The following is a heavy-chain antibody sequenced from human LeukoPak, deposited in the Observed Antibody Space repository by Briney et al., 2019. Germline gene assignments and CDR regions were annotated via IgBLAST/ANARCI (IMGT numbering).Heavy chain of an antibody. CDR3: AGLTYYYGSGIRF. CDR1: GGSISSYY. J-gene: IGHJ4*02. D-gene: IGHD3-10*01. V-gene: IGHV4-59*12. Sequence: SETLSLTCTVSGGSISSYYWSWIRQPPGKGLEWIGYIYYSGSTNYNPSLKSRVTISVDTSKNQFSLKLSSVTAADTAVYYCAGLTYYYGSGIRFWGQGTLVTVSS. CDR2: IYYSGST.